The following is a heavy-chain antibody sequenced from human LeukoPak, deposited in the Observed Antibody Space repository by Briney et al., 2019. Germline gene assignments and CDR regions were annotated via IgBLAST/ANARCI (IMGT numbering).Heavy chain of an antibody. CDR1: GGSISNYY. J-gene: IGHJ3*02. CDR3: ARRWSGYYAFDI. D-gene: IGHD3-3*01. Sequence: SETLSLTCTVSGGSISNYYWSWIRQPPGKGLECIGHIYYSGRTNYNPSLKSRVTISVDTSKNPCSLKLSSVTAADTAVYFCARRWSGYYAFDIWGQGTMVTVSS. V-gene: IGHV4-59*08. CDR2: IYYSGRT.